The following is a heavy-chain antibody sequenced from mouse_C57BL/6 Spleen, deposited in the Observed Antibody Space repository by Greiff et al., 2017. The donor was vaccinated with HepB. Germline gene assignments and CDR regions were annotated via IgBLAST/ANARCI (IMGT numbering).Heavy chain of an antibody. D-gene: IGHD4-1*01. CDR2: IYPGDGDT. CDR1: GSAFSSYW. Sequence: QVQLKQSGAELVKPGASVKISCKASGSAFSSYWMNWVKQRPGKGLEWIGQIYPGDGDTNYNGKFKGKATLTADKSSSTAYMQLSSLTSEASAVYFCAREMTGTFAYWGQGTLVTVSA. J-gene: IGHJ3*01. V-gene: IGHV1-80*01. CDR3: AREMTGTFAY.